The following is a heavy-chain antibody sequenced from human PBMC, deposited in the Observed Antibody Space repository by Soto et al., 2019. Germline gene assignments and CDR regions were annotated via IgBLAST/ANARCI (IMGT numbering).Heavy chain of an antibody. Sequence: EVQLVESGGGLVQPGGSLRLSCAASGFTVSSNYMSWVRQAPGKGLEWVSVIYSGGSTYYADSVKGLFTISRHNSKNTLYLQMNSLRAEDTAVYYCASATNLWFGELLLDYWGQGTLVTVSS. CDR2: IYSGGST. CDR3: ASATNLWFGELLLDY. J-gene: IGHJ4*02. V-gene: IGHV3-53*04. D-gene: IGHD3-10*01. CDR1: GFTVSSNY.